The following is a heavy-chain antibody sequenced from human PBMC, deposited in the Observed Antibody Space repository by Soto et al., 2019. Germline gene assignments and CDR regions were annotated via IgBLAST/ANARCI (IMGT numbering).Heavy chain of an antibody. Sequence: GGSLRLSCEASGFTFRNNGMHWVRQVPGKGLEWVAVISYDGNNKYYADSVKGRFTISRDNSKNTVYLQMNNLRAEDTAMYYCAKGGSGNYLTYYYYYGMDVWGQGTTVTVSS. V-gene: IGHV3-30*18. D-gene: IGHD3-22*01. J-gene: IGHJ6*02. CDR3: AKGGSGNYLTYYYYYGMDV. CDR1: GFTFRNNG. CDR2: ISYDGNNK.